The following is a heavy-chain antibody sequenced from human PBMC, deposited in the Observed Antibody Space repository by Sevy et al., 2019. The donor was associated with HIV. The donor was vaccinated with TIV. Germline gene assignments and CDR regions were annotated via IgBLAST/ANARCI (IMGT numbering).Heavy chain of an antibody. J-gene: IGHJ5*02. D-gene: IGHD6-13*01. V-gene: IGHV1-2*02. CDR2: INPNSGGT. CDR3: ARERYSSSWYPDNWFDP. Sequence: ASVEVSCKASGYTFTGYYMHWVRQAPGQGLEWMGWINPNSGGTNYAQKFQGRVTMTRDTSISTAYMELSRLRSDDTAVYYCARERYSSSWYPDNWFDPWGQGTLVTVSS. CDR1: GYTFTGYY.